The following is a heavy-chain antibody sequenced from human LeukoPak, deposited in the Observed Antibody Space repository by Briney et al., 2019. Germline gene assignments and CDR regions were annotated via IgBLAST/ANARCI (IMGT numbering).Heavy chain of an antibody. CDR3: ARDRTSRLQWFGELYSPGTFDY. J-gene: IGHJ4*02. Sequence: ASVKVSCKASGYTLTSYYMHWVRQAPGQGLEWMGIINPSSGSTSYAQKVQGRFTMTRDTSTRTVYMELSSLRAEATAVYYCARDRTSRLQWFGELYSPGTFDYWGQGTRVTVSS. CDR1: GYTLTSYY. V-gene: IGHV1-46*01. D-gene: IGHD3-10*01. CDR2: INPSSGST.